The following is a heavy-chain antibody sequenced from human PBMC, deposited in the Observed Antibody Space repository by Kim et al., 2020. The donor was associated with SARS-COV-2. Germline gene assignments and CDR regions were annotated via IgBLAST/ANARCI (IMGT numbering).Heavy chain of an antibody. CDR3: ARRKRGNDY. V-gene: IGHV4-4*02. D-gene: IGHD7-27*01. CDR2: GST. Sequence: GSTNYDPSRKSRVTISMDKSKNQFSLKLSSVTAADTAVYYCARRKRGNDYWGQGTLVTVSS. J-gene: IGHJ4*02.